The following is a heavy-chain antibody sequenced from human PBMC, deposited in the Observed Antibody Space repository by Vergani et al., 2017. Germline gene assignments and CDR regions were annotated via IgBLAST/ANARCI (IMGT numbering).Heavy chain of an antibody. Sequence: EVQLVQSGAEVKKPGESLTISCQISGYSFTNYWIGWVRQMPGKGLEWMGIIHPADSDTRYRPSFQGQVTISVDKSISTAYLQRSSLRASDSAMYYCARLYGRDSSRSKCFYYWGQGTLVTVSS. J-gene: IGHJ4*02. CDR2: IHPADSDT. CDR1: GYSFTNYW. V-gene: IGHV5-51*01. CDR3: ARLYGRDSSRSKCFYY. D-gene: IGHD3-22*01.